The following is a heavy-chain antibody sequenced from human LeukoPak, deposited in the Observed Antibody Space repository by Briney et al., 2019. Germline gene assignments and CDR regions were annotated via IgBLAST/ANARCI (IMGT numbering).Heavy chain of an antibody. CDR3: ARDLPVSGAYHQFDS. CDR1: GFTFSSDR. CDR2: IYSGSDYI. V-gene: IGHV3-21*01. J-gene: IGHJ4*02. D-gene: IGHD4/OR15-4a*01. Sequence: GGSLRLPCVASGFTFSSDRMNWVRQAPGKGLEWVSTIYSGSDYIYYADSVKGRFTVSRDNAKNSLYPQMNSLRAEDTAIYYCARDLPVSGAYHQFDSWGQGTLVTVSS.